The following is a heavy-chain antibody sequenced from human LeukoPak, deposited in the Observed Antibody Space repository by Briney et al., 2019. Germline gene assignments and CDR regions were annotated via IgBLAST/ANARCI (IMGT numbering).Heavy chain of an antibody. V-gene: IGHV3-30-3*02. CDR2: ISSDGSNK. CDR1: GFTFSSYD. J-gene: IGHJ4*02. D-gene: IGHD3-10*01. CDR3: AKPYYYGSRSYMDY. Sequence: GRSLRLSCAASGFTFSSYDMHWVRQAPGKGLEWVAVISSDGSNKYFADSVKGRFTISRDNSKNTLYLQMNSLRAEDTAVYYCAKPYYYGSRSYMDYWGQGTLVTVSS.